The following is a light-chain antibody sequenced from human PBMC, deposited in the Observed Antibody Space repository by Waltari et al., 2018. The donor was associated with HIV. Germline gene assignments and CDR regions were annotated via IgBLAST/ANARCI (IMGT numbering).Light chain of an antibody. CDR2: GNS. J-gene: IGLJ3*02. CDR3: QSYDSSLSAWV. CDR1: SSNIGAGYD. Sequence: QSVLTQPPSVSGAPGQRVTISCIGSSSNIGAGYDVHWYQQLPGTAPNLLIYGNSNRPSGVPDRFSGSKSGTSASLAITGLQAEDEADYYCQSYDSSLSAWVFGGGTRLTVL. V-gene: IGLV1-40*01.